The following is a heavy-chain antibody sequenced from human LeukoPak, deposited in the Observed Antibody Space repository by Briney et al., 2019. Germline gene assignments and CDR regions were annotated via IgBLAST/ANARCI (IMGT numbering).Heavy chain of an antibody. Sequence: RPSETLSLTCTVSGGSISSGSYFWSWIRQPAGKGLEWIGRIYTSGNTNYNPSLKSRVTILVDTSKNQVSLKLSSVTAADTAVYFCARDWGVGGRPGYMDVWGKGTTVTVSS. V-gene: IGHV4-61*02. CDR3: ARDWGVGGRPGYMDV. D-gene: IGHD6-6*01. CDR1: GGSISSGSYF. J-gene: IGHJ6*03. CDR2: IYTSGNT.